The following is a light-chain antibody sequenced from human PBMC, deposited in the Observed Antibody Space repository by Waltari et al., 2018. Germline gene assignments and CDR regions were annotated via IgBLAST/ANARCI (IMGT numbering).Light chain of an antibody. CDR1: QSVGRT. J-gene: IGKJ1*01. CDR2: GAS. CDR3: QHYLRLPVA. Sequence: IVLTQSPGTLSLSPGERAIVSCRASQSVGRTLAWYKQKPGQAPRLLIYGASNRATGIPDRFIGSGFGTEFSLTISGLEPEDSAVYYCQHYLRLPVAFGQGTKVEIK. V-gene: IGKV3-20*01.